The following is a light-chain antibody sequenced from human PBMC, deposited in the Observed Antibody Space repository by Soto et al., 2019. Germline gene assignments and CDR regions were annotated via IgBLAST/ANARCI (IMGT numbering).Light chain of an antibody. Sequence: DIQMTQSPSSLSASVGDRVTITCRASQYIGDFLNWYQQTPGKAPKLLIFGASNLDIGVPSRFSGSGSGTEFTLTINNLQREDFATYYCQESFFTLGTFGRGTKVEI. CDR2: GAS. J-gene: IGKJ1*01. CDR1: QYIGDF. V-gene: IGKV1-39*01. CDR3: QESFFTLGT.